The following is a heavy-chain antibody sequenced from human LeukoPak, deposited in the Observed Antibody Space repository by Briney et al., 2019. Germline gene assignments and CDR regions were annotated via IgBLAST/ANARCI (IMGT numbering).Heavy chain of an antibody. D-gene: IGHD3-3*01. CDR3: ARGEYYDFWSGYNYYYYYMDV. CDR1: GGSISSYY. CDR2: IYYSGST. J-gene: IGHJ6*03. V-gene: IGHV4-59*01. Sequence: SETLSLTCTVSGGSISSYYWSWIRQPPGKGLEWIGYIYYSGSTNYNPSLKSRVTISVDTSKNQFSLKLSSVTAADTAVYYCARGEYYDFWSGYNYYYYYMDVWGKGTTVTVSS.